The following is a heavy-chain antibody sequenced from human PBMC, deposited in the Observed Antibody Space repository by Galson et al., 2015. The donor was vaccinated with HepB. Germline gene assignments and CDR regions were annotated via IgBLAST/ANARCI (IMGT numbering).Heavy chain of an antibody. D-gene: IGHD6-19*01. Sequence: SLRLSCAASGFTFSDYWMHWVRQAPGKGLVWVPRINHDGTSTVYADSVKGRFTISRDNAKNTLYLQMNSLRAEDTAVYYCARVETYITGWPFRWGQGTLVTVSS. CDR2: INHDGTST. J-gene: IGHJ4*02. CDR3: ARVETYITGWPFR. V-gene: IGHV3-74*01. CDR1: GFTFSDYW.